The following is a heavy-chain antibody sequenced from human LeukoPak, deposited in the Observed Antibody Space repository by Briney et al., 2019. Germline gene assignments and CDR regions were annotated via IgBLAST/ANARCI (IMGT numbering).Heavy chain of an antibody. CDR3: AKISFFITIFWFDP. Sequence: GGSLRLCCAASGCTFSSYGMSWVRQAPGRGLEWVSAISGSGGSTYYADSVKGRFTTSRDNSKNTLYLQMNSLRAEDTAVYYCAKISFFITIFWFDPWGQGTLVTVSS. J-gene: IGHJ5*02. D-gene: IGHD3-9*01. CDR1: GCTFSSYG. CDR2: ISGSGGST. V-gene: IGHV3-23*01.